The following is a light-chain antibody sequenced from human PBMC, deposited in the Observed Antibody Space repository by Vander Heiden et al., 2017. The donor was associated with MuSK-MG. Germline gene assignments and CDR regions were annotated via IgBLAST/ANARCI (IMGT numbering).Light chain of an antibody. CDR1: QSVLYSSNNKNY. J-gene: IGKJ2*01. CDR3: QHDDSTLSYT. CDR2: WAS. V-gene: IGKV4-1*01. Sequence: DIVMTQSPDSLAVSLGERATINCKSSQSVLYSSNNKNYLAWYQQKPGQPPKLLIYWASTRESGLPDRFSRSRYGTDFTLTISRRHAEDVAVYYFQHDDSTLSYTFGQGTKLEIK.